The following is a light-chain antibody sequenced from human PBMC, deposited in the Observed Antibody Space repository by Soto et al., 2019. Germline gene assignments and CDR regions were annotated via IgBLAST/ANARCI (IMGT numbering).Light chain of an antibody. CDR3: QQLNNFHALFT. Sequence: DIQLTQSPFFLSASVGDRVTITCRASQGIRSYLAWYQQRPGKAPELLIYGSSTLRTGVASRFSGSGSGTEFTLTLTSMQPEDFATYFCQQLNNFHALFTFGPGTKVDIK. V-gene: IGKV1-9*01. CDR1: QGIRSY. J-gene: IGKJ3*01. CDR2: GSS.